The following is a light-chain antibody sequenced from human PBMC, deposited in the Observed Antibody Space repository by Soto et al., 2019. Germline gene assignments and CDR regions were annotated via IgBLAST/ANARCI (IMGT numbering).Light chain of an antibody. J-gene: IGKJ1*01. CDR2: DVS. V-gene: IGKV1-5*01. CDR1: QQINGW. Sequence: DIQMTQSPSTLSASVGDRVTITCRASQQINGWFAWDNQKPGKAPKFLIYDVSILASRVPSRFIGSGSGTELTRTFSILQPDDFATYYYDQYKSYWWTFGPGTRVEV. CDR3: DQYKSYWWT.